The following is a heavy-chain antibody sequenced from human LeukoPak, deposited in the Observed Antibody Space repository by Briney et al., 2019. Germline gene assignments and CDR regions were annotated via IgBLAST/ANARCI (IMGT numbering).Heavy chain of an antibody. V-gene: IGHV3-21*01. D-gene: IGHD3-22*01. CDR2: ISSSSSYI. CDR1: GFTFSSYS. Sequence: GGSLRLSCAASGFTFSSYSMNWVRQAPGKGLEWVSSISSSSSYIYYADSVKGRFTISRDNAKNSLYLQMNSLRAEDTAVYYCAKIPREDSSGYYYWGQGTLVTVSS. J-gene: IGHJ4*02. CDR3: AKIPREDSSGYYY.